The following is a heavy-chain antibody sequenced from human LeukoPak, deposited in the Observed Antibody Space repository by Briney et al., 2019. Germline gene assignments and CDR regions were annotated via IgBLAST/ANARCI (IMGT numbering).Heavy chain of an antibody. CDR1: GFTVSSNY. CDR2: IYSGGST. D-gene: IGHD5-18*01. J-gene: IGHJ4*02. V-gene: IGHV3-66*04. CDR3: ASQERGYSYGSGY. Sequence: GGSLRLSCAASGFTVSSNYMSWVRQAPGRGLEWVSVIYSGGSTYYADSVKGRFTISRDNSKNTLYLQMNSLRAEDTAVYYCASQERGYSYGSGYWGQGTLVTVSS.